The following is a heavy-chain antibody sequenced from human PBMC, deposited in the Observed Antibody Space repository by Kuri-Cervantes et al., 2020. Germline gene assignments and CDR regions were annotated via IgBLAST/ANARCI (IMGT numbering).Heavy chain of an antibody. D-gene: IGHD6-19*01. V-gene: IGHV4-4*07. J-gene: IGHJ4*02. CDR2: IYTSGST. CDR3: ARGTAVAGTIDY. Sequence: SETLSLTCAVSGGSISSYYWSWIRQPAGKGLEWIGRIYTSGSTNYNPSLKSRVTISVDKSKNQFSLKLSSVTAADTAVYYCARGTAVAGTIDYWGQGTLVTVSS. CDR1: GGSISSYY.